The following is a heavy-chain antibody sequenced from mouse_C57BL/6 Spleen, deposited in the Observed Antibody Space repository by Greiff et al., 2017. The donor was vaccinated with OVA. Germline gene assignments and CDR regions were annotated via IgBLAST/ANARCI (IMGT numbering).Heavy chain of an antibody. D-gene: IGHD2-4*01. CDR2: ISDGGSYT. CDR1: GFTFSSYA. V-gene: IGHV5-4*01. J-gene: IGHJ1*03. CDR3: AREGYDYDADYWYFDV. Sequence: DVQLQESGGGLVKPGGSLKLSCAASGFTFSSYAMSWVRQTPEKRLEWVATISDGGSYTYYPDNVKGRFTISRDNAKNNLYLQMSHLKSEDTAMYYCAREGYDYDADYWYFDVWGTGTTVTVSS.